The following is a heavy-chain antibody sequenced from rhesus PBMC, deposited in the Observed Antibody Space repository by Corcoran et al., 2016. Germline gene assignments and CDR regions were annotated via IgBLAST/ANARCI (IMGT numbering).Heavy chain of an antibody. V-gene: IGHV4-147*01. CDR1: GYSISSNY. CDR3: ARDDIAAAGTGGLDY. D-gene: IGHD6-25*01. CDR2: IYGRMWVT. J-gene: IGHJ4*01. Sequence: QVQLQESGPGLVKPSETLSLTCAVSGYSISSNYWSWIRQPPGKGLVWIGYIYGRMWVTYYNPALKSRVTISTDTSKNQFSLKLSSVTAADTAVYYCARDDIAAAGTGGLDYWGQGVLVTVSS.